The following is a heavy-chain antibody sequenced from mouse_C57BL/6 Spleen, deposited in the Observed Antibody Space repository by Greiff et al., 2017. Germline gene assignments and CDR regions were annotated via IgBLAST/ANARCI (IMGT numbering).Heavy chain of an antibody. Sequence: QVHVKQPGTELVKPGASVKLSCKASGYTFTSYWMHWVKQRPGQGLEWIGNINPSNGGTNYNEKFKSKATLTVDKSSSTAYMQLSSLTSEDSAVYYCARPSYYYGSSPFDYWGQGTTLTVSS. D-gene: IGHD1-1*01. J-gene: IGHJ2*01. V-gene: IGHV1-53*01. CDR1: GYTFTSYW. CDR3: ARPSYYYGSSPFDY. CDR2: INPSNGGT.